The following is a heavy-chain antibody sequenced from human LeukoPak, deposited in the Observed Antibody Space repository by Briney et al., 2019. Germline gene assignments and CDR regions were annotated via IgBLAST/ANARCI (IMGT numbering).Heavy chain of an antibody. D-gene: IGHD4-17*01. CDR3: ARLRGDYVLDY. CDR1: GYSFTNFW. Sequence: GESLKISCECSGYSFTNFWIAWVRQMPGKGLDWMGIIYPGDSDPRYRPSFQGQVTMSADKSISPAYLQWRSLKASDTAMYFCARLRGDYVLDYWGQGTLVTVSS. J-gene: IGHJ4*02. V-gene: IGHV5-51*01. CDR2: IYPGDSDP.